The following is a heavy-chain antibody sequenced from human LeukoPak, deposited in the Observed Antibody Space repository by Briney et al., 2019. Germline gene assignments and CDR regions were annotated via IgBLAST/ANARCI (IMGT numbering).Heavy chain of an antibody. J-gene: IGHJ6*03. Sequence: SETLSLTCAVYGGSFSGYYWSWIRQPPGKGLEWIGEINHSGSTNYNPSLKSRVTISVDTSKNQFSLKQSSVTAADTAVYYCASVPLIFGVVSYYYMDVWGKGTTVTVSS. CDR2: INHSGST. D-gene: IGHD3-3*01. CDR1: GGSFSGYY. V-gene: IGHV4-34*01. CDR3: ASVPLIFGVVSYYYMDV.